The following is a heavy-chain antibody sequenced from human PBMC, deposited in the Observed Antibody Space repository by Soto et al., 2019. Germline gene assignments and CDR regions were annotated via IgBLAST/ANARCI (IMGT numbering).Heavy chain of an antibody. J-gene: IGHJ6*02. CDR1: GYTFTGYY. Sequence: QVQLVQSGAEVKKPGASVKVSCKASGYTFTGYYMHWVRQAPGQGLEWMGGINPNSGGTNYAQKFQGRVTMTRDTSISTAYMELSRLRSDDTAVYYCASTLGPGIAVAGNYYYYGMDVWGQGTTVTVSS. D-gene: IGHD6-19*01. CDR2: INPNSGGT. V-gene: IGHV1-2*02. CDR3: ASTLGPGIAVAGNYYYYGMDV.